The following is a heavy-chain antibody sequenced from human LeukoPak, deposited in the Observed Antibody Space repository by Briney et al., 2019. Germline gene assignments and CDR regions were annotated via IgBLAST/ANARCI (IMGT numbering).Heavy chain of an antibody. CDR2: IYLYNSVST. CDR1: GGSISSYY. Sequence: PSETLSLTCTVSGGSISSYYWGWIRQPPGEGLEWIGYIYLYNSVSTNYNPSLKSRVTISVDTSKNQFSLKLTSVTAADTVGYYCARSIRFDSWGQGSLVTVSA. CDR3: ARSIRFDS. J-gene: IGHJ5*01. V-gene: IGHV4-59*01.